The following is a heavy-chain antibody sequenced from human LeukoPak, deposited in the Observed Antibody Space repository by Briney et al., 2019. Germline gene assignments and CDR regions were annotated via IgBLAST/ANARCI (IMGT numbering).Heavy chain of an antibody. J-gene: IGHJ4*02. D-gene: IGHD3-10*01. V-gene: IGHV4-38-2*02. CDR2: IYHSGST. Sequence: TSETLSLTCTVSGYSISSGYYWGWIRQPPGKGLEWIGSIYHSGSTYYNPSLKSRVTISVDTSKNQFSLKLSSVTAADTAVYYCARIDYYGSGRYGGDYWGQGTLVTVSS. CDR1: GYSISSGYY. CDR3: ARIDYYGSGRYGGDY.